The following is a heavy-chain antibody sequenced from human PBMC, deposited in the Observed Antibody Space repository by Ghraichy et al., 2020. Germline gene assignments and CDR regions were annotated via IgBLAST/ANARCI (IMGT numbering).Heavy chain of an antibody. CDR1: GFTFSSYS. Sequence: GGSLRLSCAASGFTFSSYSMNWVRQAPGKGLEWVSSISSSSSYIYYADSVKGRFTISRDNAKNSLYLQMNSLRAEDTAVYYCARDQYYDSSGYYPGGADAFDIWGQGTMVTVSS. CDR2: ISSSSSYI. J-gene: IGHJ3*02. CDR3: ARDQYYDSSGYYPGGADAFDI. D-gene: IGHD3-22*01. V-gene: IGHV3-21*01.